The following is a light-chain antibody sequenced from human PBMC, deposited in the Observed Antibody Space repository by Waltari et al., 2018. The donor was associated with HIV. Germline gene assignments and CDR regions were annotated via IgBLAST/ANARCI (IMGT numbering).Light chain of an antibody. CDR2: GAS. Sequence: EIMMTQSPATLSVSPGERVTLSCRASQSLGSNLAWYQQKPGQAPRLLIYGASPMAPVVPARFSGSGSGTQFSLTISSLQSEDFAIYYCQQYNKWPMYTFGQGTKLEMK. J-gene: IGKJ2*01. CDR1: QSLGSN. V-gene: IGKV3-15*01. CDR3: QQYNKWPMYT.